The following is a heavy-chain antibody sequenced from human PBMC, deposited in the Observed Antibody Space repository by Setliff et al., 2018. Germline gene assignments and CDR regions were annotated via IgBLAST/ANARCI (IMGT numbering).Heavy chain of an antibody. Sequence: ASVKVSCKASGYTFTDYAMHWVRQAPGQRLEWMGWINPGNGNTKYSQKFQGRVTITRDTSASTAYVELSSLRSEDTAVYYCARDKGYDSSGYYFYYYYYMDVWGKGTTVTVS. D-gene: IGHD3-22*01. CDR3: ARDKGYDSSGYYFYYYYYMDV. CDR2: INPGNGNT. V-gene: IGHV1-3*01. CDR1: GYTFTDYA. J-gene: IGHJ6*03.